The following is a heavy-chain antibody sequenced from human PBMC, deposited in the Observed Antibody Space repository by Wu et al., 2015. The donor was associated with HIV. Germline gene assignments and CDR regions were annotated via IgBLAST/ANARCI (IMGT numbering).Heavy chain of an antibody. V-gene: IGHV1-18*01. CDR3: VRDAYDKSGTSIDY. Sequence: QVHLVQSGAEVKKPGASVQVSCKASGYTFTSYGYSWVRQAPGQGLEWMGWVSADSGITNYALKIQGRVTMTTDASTRTAYMELRTLTSDDTAIYYCVRDAYDKSGTSIDYWGQGTLVTVSS. D-gene: IGHD1-26*01. CDR2: VSADSGIT. CDR1: GYTFTSYG. J-gene: IGHJ4*02.